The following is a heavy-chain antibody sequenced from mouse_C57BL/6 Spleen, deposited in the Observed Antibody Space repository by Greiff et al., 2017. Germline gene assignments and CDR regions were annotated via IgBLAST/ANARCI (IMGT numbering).Heavy chain of an antibody. CDR2: INPGSGGT. CDR1: GYAFTNYL. D-gene: IGHD1-1*01. V-gene: IGHV1-54*01. Sequence: QVQLQQSGAELVRPGTSVKVSCKASGYAFTNYLIEWVKQRPGQGLEWIGVINPGSGGTNYNEKFKGKATLTADKSSSTAYMQLSSLTSEDSAVYFCARHGSSYGYAMGYWGQGTSVTVSS. CDR3: ARHGSSYGYAMGY. J-gene: IGHJ4*01.